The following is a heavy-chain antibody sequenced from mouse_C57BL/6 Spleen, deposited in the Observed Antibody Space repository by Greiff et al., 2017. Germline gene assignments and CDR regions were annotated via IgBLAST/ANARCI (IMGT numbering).Heavy chain of an antibody. CDR3: AREGTGTGDY. Sequence: VQLQQPGAELVRPGTSVKLSCKASGYTFTSYWMHWVKQRPGQGLEWIGVIDPSDSYTNYNQKFKGKATLTVDTSSSTAYMQLSSLTSEDSAVYYCAREGTGTGDYWGQGTTLTVSS. V-gene: IGHV1-59*01. J-gene: IGHJ2*01. CDR2: IDPSDSYT. CDR1: GYTFTSYW. D-gene: IGHD4-1*01.